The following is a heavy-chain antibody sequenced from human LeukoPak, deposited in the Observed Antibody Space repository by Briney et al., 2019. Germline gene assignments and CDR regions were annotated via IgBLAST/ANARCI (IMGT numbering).Heavy chain of an antibody. CDR2: INSDGSWT. V-gene: IGHV3-74*01. CDR3: VSFYETY. J-gene: IGHJ4*02. Sequence: QSGGSLRLSCAASGNYWMHWVRQVPGKGLVWVSHINSDGSWTSYADSVKGRFTISKDNAKNTVYLQMNSLRVEDTAVYYCVSFYETYWGRGTLVTVSS. D-gene: IGHD2/OR15-2a*01. CDR1: GNYW.